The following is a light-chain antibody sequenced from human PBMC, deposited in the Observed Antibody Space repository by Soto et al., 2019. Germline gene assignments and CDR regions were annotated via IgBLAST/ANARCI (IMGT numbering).Light chain of an antibody. J-gene: IGKJ3*01. CDR2: ETS. CDR3: RQRSNWPFT. V-gene: IGKV3-11*01. CDR1: QSVSTY. Sequence: ESVLTQSPAILSLSPGERATLSCRASQSVSTYLAWYQQKPGQAPRLLIHETSNRASGVPARFSGSWSGTDFALAISSLEHEDVAVYYCRQRSNWPFTFGPGAKVDI.